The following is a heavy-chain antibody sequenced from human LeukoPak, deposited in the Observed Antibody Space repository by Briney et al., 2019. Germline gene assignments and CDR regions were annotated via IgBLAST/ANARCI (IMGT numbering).Heavy chain of an antibody. J-gene: IGHJ4*02. CDR1: AFTFSTYA. CDR2: ITDTGGGT. D-gene: IGHD6-13*01. Sequence: GGSLRLSCAASAFTFSTYAMAWVRQAPGQRPEWVSSITDTGGGTYYADSVKGRFTISRDNSQNTLYLHMNSLRAEDTALYYCARIISGSWKNLDSWGQGTLVTVSS. V-gene: IGHV3-23*01. CDR3: ARIISGSWKNLDS.